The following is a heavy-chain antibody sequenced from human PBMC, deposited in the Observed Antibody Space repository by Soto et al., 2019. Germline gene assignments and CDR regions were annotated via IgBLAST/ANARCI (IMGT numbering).Heavy chain of an antibody. J-gene: IGHJ4*02. CDR2: IVPMFGTS. D-gene: IGHD3-3*01. V-gene: IGHV1-69*01. CDR3: NRGSEYDFWSGYL. Sequence: QERLVQSGAEVRKPGSSVKVSCKVTGGTSTRYAINWVRQAPGQGLEWMGGIVPMFGTSKYAQKFQGRVTITAYPSTNIAYMELRSLRSEDTAVYYCNRGSEYDFWSGYLWGQGTLVSVSS. CDR1: GGTSTRYA.